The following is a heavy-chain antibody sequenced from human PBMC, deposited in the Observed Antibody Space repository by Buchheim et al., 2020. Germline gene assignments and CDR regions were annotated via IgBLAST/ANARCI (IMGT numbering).Heavy chain of an antibody. J-gene: IGHJ2*01. CDR3: ARDRWYYYDSSGYWKTGYFDL. CDR1: GGSISSGGYY. CDR2: IYYSGST. D-gene: IGHD3-22*01. Sequence: QVQLQESGPGLVKPSQTLSLTCTVSGGSISSGGYYWSWIRQHPGKGLEWIGYIYYSGSTYYNPSLKSRVTISVDTSKNQFSLKLSSVTAADTAVYYCARDRWYYYDSSGYWKTGYFDLWGRGTL. V-gene: IGHV4-31*03.